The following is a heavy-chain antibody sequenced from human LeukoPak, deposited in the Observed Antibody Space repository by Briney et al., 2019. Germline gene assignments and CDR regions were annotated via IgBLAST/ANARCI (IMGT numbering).Heavy chain of an antibody. V-gene: IGHV3-9*01. CDR2: ISWNSGSI. CDR1: GFTFDDYA. CDR3: AKAFTFGGVIAPFDY. Sequence: GGSLRLSCAASGFTFDDYAMNWVRQAPGKGLEWVSGISWNSGSIAYADSVKGRFTISRDNAKNSLYLQMNSLRAEDTALYYCAKAFTFGGVIAPFDYWGQGTLVTVSS. D-gene: IGHD3-16*02. J-gene: IGHJ4*02.